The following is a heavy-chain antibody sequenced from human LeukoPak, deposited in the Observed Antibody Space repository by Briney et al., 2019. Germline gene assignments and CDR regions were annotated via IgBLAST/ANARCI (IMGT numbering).Heavy chain of an antibody. V-gene: IGHV6-1*01. CDR3: ARGGYYGSGSFYSTQTSVFDY. CDR2: TYYRSEWYN. CDR1: GDSVSSNSAA. J-gene: IGHJ4*02. Sequence: SQTLSLTCDISGDSVSSNSAAWNWTRQSPSRGLEWLGRTYYRSEWYNDYSVSVKSRITINPDTSKNQFSLQLNSVTPEDTAVYYCARGGYYGSGSFYSTQTSVFDYWGQGTLVTVSS. D-gene: IGHD3-10*01.